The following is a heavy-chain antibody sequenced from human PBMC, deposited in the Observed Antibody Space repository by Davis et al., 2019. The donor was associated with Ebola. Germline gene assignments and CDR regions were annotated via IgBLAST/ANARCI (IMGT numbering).Heavy chain of an antibody. Sequence: MPSETLSLTCTVSGGSVSSGSYYWSWIRQPPGKGLEWIGYIYYSGSTNYNPSLKSRVTISVDTSKNQFSLKLSSVTAADTAVYYCARAVQWAFDYWGQGTLVTVSS. CDR3: ARAVQWAFDY. J-gene: IGHJ4*02. D-gene: IGHD1-26*01. V-gene: IGHV4-61*01. CDR2: IYYSGST. CDR1: GGSVSSGSYY.